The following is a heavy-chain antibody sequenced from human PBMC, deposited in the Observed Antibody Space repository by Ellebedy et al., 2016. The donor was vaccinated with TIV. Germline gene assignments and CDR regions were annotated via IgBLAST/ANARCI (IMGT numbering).Heavy chain of an antibody. D-gene: IGHD6-13*01. CDR2: ISSSSSTV. J-gene: IGHJ5*01. Sequence: GESLKISCAASGLTFSSHAMSWVRQAPGKGLEWVSYISSSSSTVHYADSVQGRFIVSRDNAKNSLFLQMNSLRAEDTAVYYCARDPLRLTGYTTSWCDFWGQGTLVTVSS. CDR3: ARDPLRLTGYTTSWCDF. CDR1: GLTFSSHA. V-gene: IGHV3-48*04.